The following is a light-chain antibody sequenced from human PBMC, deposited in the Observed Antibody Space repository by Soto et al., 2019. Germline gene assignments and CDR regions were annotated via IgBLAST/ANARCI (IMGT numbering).Light chain of an antibody. J-gene: IGLJ1*01. CDR2: DVS. CDR1: SSDVGGYNY. CDR3: SSYAGTHVV. V-gene: IGLV2-8*01. Sequence: QSVRNQPPSASGAPGQSVTVSCTGTSSDVGGYNYVSWYQQHPDKAPKLMIYDVSKRPSGVPDRFSGSKSGNTASLIVSGLQAEDEADYYCSSYAGTHVVFGTGTKVTVL.